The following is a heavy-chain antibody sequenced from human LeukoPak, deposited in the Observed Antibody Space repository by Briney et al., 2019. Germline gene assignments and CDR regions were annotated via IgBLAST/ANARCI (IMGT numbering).Heavy chain of an antibody. J-gene: IGHJ4*02. CDR3: AREGRGSWDYFDY. V-gene: IGHV3-7*01. D-gene: IGHD1-26*01. CDR2: IKQDGSEK. Sequence: PGRSLRLSCTTSGFTFSPYDMHWVRQAPGKGLEWVAKIKQDGSEKYYVDSVKGRFTISRDNAKNSLYLQMNSLRAEDTAVYYCAREGRGSWDYFDYWGQGTLVTVSS. CDR1: GFTFSPYD.